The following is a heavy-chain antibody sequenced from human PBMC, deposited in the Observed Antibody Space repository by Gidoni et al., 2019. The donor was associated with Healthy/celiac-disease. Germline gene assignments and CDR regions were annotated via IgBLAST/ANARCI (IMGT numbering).Heavy chain of an antibody. CDR3: AREGFGELLDAFDI. CDR2: ISSSSSYI. CDR1: GFTFSSYS. V-gene: IGHV3-21*01. Sequence: EVQLVESGGGLVKPGGSLRLSCAASGFTFSSYSMNWVRQAPGKGLEWVSSISSSSSYIYYADSVKGRFTISRDNAKNSLYLQMNSLRAEDTAVYYCAREGFGELLDAFDIWGQGTMVTVSS. J-gene: IGHJ3*02. D-gene: IGHD3-10*01.